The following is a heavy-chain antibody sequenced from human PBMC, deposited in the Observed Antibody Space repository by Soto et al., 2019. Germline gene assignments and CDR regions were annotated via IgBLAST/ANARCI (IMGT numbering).Heavy chain of an antibody. Sequence: SQTLSLTCAISGDSVSSNSAAWNWIRQSPSRGLEWLGRTYYRSKWYNDYAVSVKSRITINPDTSKNQFSLQLNSVTPEDTAVYYCARQTYYYDSSGYWTQGIDYWGQGTLVTVSS. CDR2: TYYRSKWYN. CDR3: ARQTYYYDSSGYWTQGIDY. D-gene: IGHD3-22*01. CDR1: GDSVSSNSAA. J-gene: IGHJ4*02. V-gene: IGHV6-1*01.